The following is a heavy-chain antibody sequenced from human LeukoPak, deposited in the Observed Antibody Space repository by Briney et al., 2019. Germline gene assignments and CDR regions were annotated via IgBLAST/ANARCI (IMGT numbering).Heavy chain of an antibody. CDR3: ARLEVYDSSGYYSRYFQH. CDR1: GGSISSYY. D-gene: IGHD3-22*01. CDR2: IYYSGST. Sequence: RSGTLSLTCTVSGGSISSYYWSWIRQPPGKGLEWIGYIYYSGSTNYNPSLKSRVTISVDTSKNQFSLKLSSVTAADTAVYYCARLEVYDSSGYYSRYFQHWGQGTLVTVSS. V-gene: IGHV4-59*08. J-gene: IGHJ1*01.